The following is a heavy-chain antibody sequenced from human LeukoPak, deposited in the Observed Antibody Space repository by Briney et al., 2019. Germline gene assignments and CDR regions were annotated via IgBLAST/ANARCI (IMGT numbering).Heavy chain of an antibody. CDR3: AKADRGWGVITKD. CDR1: GFTFSSHA. J-gene: IGHJ4*02. CDR2: ISGSGGST. D-gene: IGHD3-10*01. Sequence: GGSLRLSCAASGFTFSSHAMSWVRQAPGKGLEWVSGISGSGGSTYYADSVKGRFTISRENSEKTLYLQMNSLRAEDTAVYYCAKADRGWGVITKDWGQGTLVTVSS. V-gene: IGHV3-23*01.